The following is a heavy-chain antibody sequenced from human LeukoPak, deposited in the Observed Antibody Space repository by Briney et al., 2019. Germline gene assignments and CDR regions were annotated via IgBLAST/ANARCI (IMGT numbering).Heavy chain of an antibody. V-gene: IGHV3-48*04. CDR3: ARDYGGNSGWYFDL. J-gene: IGHJ2*01. Sequence: PGGSLRLSCAASGFSFITYNMNWVRQAPGKGLEWVSSITSSSNSIYYEDSVKGRFTISRDNAKSSLYLQMNSLRAEDTAVYYCARDYGGNSGWYFDLWGRGTLVTVSS. CDR2: ITSSSNSI. CDR1: GFSFITYN. D-gene: IGHD4-23*01.